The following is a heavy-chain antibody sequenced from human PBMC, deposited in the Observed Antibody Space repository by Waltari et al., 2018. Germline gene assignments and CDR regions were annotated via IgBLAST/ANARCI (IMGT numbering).Heavy chain of an antibody. CDR3: ATGLGVRGISYFDY. CDR2: FVPGDGET. V-gene: IGHV1-24*01. CDR1: GYTLSGLS. D-gene: IGHD3-10*01. Sequence: QVQLVQSGAEVKKPGASAKVSCKVSGYTLSGLSMHWVRQAPGKGLEWMGGFVPGDGETIYPQKSQGRVTMTEDTSTDIAYMELTSLRSEDTAVYYCATGLGVRGISYFDYWGQGTQVTVSS. J-gene: IGHJ4*02.